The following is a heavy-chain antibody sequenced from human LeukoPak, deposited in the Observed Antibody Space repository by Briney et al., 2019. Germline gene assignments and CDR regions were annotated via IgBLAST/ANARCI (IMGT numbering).Heavy chain of an antibody. V-gene: IGHV4-39*07. Sequence: PSETLSLTCTVSGGSISGSNYYWGWIRQPPGKGLEWIGSIYHSGSTYYNPSLKSRVTISVDTSKNQFSLKLSSVTAADTAVYYCARDPGTMVRGVPLFDYWGQGTLVTVSS. J-gene: IGHJ4*02. CDR1: GGSISGSNYY. CDR2: IYHSGST. CDR3: ARDPGTMVRGVPLFDY. D-gene: IGHD3-10*01.